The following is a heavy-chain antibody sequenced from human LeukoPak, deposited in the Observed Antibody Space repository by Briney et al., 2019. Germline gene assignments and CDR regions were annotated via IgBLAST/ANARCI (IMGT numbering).Heavy chain of an antibody. J-gene: IGHJ4*02. CDR1: GGTFSSYA. Sequence: ASVKVSCKASGGTFSSYAMSWVRQAPGPGLEWMGGIIPIFGTANYAQKFQGRVTITADESTSTAYMELSSLRSEDTAVYYCASGSPYYDSSGYYAYYFDYWGQGTLVTVSS. CDR3: ASGSPYYDSSGYYAYYFDY. V-gene: IGHV1-69*13. CDR2: IIPIFGTA. D-gene: IGHD3-22*01.